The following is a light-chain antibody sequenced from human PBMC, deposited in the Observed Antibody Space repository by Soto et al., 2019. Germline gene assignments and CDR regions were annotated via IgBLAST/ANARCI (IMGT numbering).Light chain of an antibody. CDR3: QSFDRGPSGVYV. CDR2: GNN. CDR1: SSNIGAGYA. Sequence: QSVNRPPPSLSGSPAQRVTISCTGSSSNIGAGYAVHWFQQLPGIAPKLLIFGNNNRPSGVPDRFSGSKSATSASLAITGLQGEDEGDYYCQSFDRGPSGVYVFGTGTKVTVL. V-gene: IGLV1-40*02. J-gene: IGLJ1*01.